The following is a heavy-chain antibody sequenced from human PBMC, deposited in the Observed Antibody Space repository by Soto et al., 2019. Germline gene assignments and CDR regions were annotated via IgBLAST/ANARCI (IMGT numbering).Heavy chain of an antibody. V-gene: IGHV4-31*03. CDR1: GGSISSGGYY. CDR3: ARDTGGIGWFDP. CDR2: IYRSGST. J-gene: IGHJ5*02. Sequence: QVQLQESGPGLEKPSQTISLTCTVCGGSISSGGYYWSWIRQHPRKGLEWIAYIYRSGSTYYNPSLKSRVIISVDTSKNQFSLKLSSVTAADTAVYYCARDTGGIGWFDPWGQGTLVIVSS.